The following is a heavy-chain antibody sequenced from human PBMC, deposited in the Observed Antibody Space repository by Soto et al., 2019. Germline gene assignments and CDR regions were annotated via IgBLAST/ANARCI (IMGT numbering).Heavy chain of an antibody. J-gene: IGHJ6*03. CDR1: GFNFSSYG. D-gene: IGHD3-3*01. V-gene: IGHV3-33*01. Sequence: PGGSLRHSSAASGFNFSSYGMHWIRQAPGKGLEWVAVIWYDGSNKYYADSVKGRFTISRDNSKNTLYLQMNSLRAEDTAVYYCARGGANKLRFLEWSMFYYYYMDVWGKGTTVTVSS. CDR2: IWYDGSNK. CDR3: ARGGANKLRFLEWSMFYYYYMDV.